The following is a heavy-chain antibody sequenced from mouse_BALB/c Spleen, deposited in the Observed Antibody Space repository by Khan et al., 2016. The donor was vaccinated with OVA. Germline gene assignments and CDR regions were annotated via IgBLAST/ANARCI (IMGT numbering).Heavy chain of an antibody. CDR2: IWGGGTT. J-gene: IGHJ4*01. D-gene: IGHD2-10*01. Sequence: QVQLQQSGPGLVAPSQSLSITCTVSGFSLTDYGVSWIRQPPGKGLEWLGLIWGGGTTYYNSALKSRLSISKDNSKSQVFLKMNSLQTDDTAMYYCAKPYYAHYYAMDYWGQGTSVTVSS. CDR3: AKPYYAHYYAMDY. CDR1: GFSLTDYG. V-gene: IGHV2-6-5*01.